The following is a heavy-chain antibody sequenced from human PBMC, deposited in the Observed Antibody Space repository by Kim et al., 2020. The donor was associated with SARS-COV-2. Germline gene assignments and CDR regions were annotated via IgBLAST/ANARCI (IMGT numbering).Heavy chain of an antibody. CDR2: IYYSGST. CDR3: ARDIFVAAADFDY. J-gene: IGHJ4*02. Sequence: SETLSLTCTVSGYSISSGYYWGWIRQPPGKGLEWIASIYYSGSTYYNPSLKSRVTISVDTSKNQFSLKLSSVTAADTAVYYCARDIFVAAADFDYWGQGT. D-gene: IGHD6-13*01. V-gene: IGHV4-38-2*02. CDR1: GYSISSGYY.